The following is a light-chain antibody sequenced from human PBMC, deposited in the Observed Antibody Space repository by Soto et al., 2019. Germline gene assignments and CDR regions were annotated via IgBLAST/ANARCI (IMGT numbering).Light chain of an antibody. CDR1: SSDVGGHDY. CDR3: CAFAGNYILV. Sequence: QSVLTQPRSVSGSPGQSVTISCTGTSSDVGGHDYVSWFQQHPGKAPKVIIFDVTKRPSGVPDRFSGSKSGNTASLTISGLQTEDEADYYCCAFAGNYILVFGGGTKLTVL. V-gene: IGLV2-11*01. J-gene: IGLJ2*01. CDR2: DVT.